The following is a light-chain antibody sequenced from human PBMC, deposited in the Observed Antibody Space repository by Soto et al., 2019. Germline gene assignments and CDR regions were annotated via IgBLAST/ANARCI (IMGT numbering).Light chain of an antibody. CDR2: GNN. V-gene: IGLV1-40*01. CDR1: SSNIGTGYD. CDR3: QSYDSSLSGGV. J-gene: IGLJ1*01. Sequence: QPVLTQPPSVSGAPGQRVTISCTGSSSNIGTGYDIHWYQQVPGTAPKLLIYGNNNRPSGVPDRFSGSKSGTSASLAITGLQAEDEADYYCQSYDSSLSGGVFGTGTKVTVL.